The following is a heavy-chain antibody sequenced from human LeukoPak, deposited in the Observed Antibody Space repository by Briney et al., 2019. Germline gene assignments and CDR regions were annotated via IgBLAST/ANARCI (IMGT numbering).Heavy chain of an antibody. CDR1: GGSISSYY. CDR2: IYTSGST. D-gene: IGHD3-10*01. CDR3: ARHGFTGRSDP. V-gene: IGHV4-4*09. J-gene: IGHJ5*02. Sequence: SETLSLTCTVSGGSISSYYWSWIRQPPGKGLEWIGYIYTSGSTNYNPSLKSRVTISVDTSKNQFSLKLSSVTAADTAVYYCARHGFTGRSDPWGQGTLVTVSS.